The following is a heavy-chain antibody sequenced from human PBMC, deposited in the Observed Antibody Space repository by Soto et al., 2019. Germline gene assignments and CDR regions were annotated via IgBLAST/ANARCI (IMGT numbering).Heavy chain of an antibody. CDR1: GASISDGNYY. CDR3: ARGRFLDF. J-gene: IGHJ4*02. D-gene: IGHD3-3*01. V-gene: IGHV4-30-4*01. CDR2: VYYSGST. Sequence: QVQLQESGPGLVKPSQTLSLTCSVSGASISDGNYYWTWIRQSPARGLEWIGYVYYSGSTYYNPSLLSRVTISADTSNNYYSLKLNSVTVADTAVYFCARGRFLDFWGQGILVTVSS.